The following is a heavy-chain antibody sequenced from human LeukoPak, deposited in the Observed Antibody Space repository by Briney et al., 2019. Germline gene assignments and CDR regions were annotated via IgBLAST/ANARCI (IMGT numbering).Heavy chain of an antibody. J-gene: IGHJ4*02. CDR3: ARSSGGSLMGGDY. V-gene: IGHV4-38-2*01. CDR1: GYSISSGYY. CDR2: IYHSGTT. Sequence: SETLRLTCAVSGYSISSGYYWGWIRQPPGKGLEWIGSIYHSGTTYYNPSLKSRVTVSVDTSKNQFSLKLNSVTAADTAVYYCARSSGGSLMGGDYWGQATVITVSS. D-gene: IGHD6-19*01.